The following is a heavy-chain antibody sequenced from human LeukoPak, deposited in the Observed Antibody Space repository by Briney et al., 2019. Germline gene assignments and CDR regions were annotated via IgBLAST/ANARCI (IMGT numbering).Heavy chain of an antibody. CDR3: ARQLGDGSGSDNWFDP. D-gene: IGHD3-10*01. Sequence: SETLSLTCAVSGGSISTSNWWSWVRQPPGKGLEWIGEIYHSGSTNYNPSLKSRVTISVDTSKNQFSLKLSSVTAADTAVYYCARQLGDGSGSDNWFDPWGQGTLVTVSS. CDR1: GGSISTSNW. V-gene: IGHV4-4*02. CDR2: IYHSGST. J-gene: IGHJ5*02.